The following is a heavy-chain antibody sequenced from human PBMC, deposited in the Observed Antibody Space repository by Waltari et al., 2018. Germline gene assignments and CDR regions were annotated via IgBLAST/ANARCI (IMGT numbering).Heavy chain of an antibody. CDR1: GASLTNSNSY. Sequence: QLQLQESGPGLVKPSETLSLTYSVSGASLTNSNSYWSWIRQPPGKGLEWIGSIYYRGSTYSSPSLKSRVTISLDTSKNQLSLKVSSVTVADTAIYFCARNMESPYNAPYYFYYMDVWGKGTTVTVSS. D-gene: IGHD3-10*01. CDR2: IYYRGST. V-gene: IGHV4-39*01. CDR3: ARNMESPYNAPYYFYYMDV. J-gene: IGHJ6*03.